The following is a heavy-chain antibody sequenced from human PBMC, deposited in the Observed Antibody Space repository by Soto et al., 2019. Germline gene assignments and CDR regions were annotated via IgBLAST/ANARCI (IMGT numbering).Heavy chain of an antibody. Sequence: PGGSLRLSCVASEFTFSSYEMNWVRQAPGKGLEWVSYISSSGTTIYYTDSVKGRFTISRDNAKKSLYLQMNSLRAEDTAVYYCANGPGGVELDGMDVRGQGTTVTVSS. V-gene: IGHV3-48*03. J-gene: IGHJ6*02. CDR3: ANGPGGVELDGMDV. CDR2: ISSSGTTI. CDR1: EFTFSSYE. D-gene: IGHD1-7*01.